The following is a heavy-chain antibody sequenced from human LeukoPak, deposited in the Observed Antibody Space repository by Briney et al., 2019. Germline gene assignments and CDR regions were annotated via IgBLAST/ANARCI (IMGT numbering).Heavy chain of an antibody. J-gene: IGHJ1*01. Sequence: GGSLRLSCAASGFTFSSYAMHWVRQAPGKGLEWVAVISYDGSNKYYADSVKGRFTISRDNSKNTLYLQMNSLRAEDTAVYYCARAGSSSWYRTRASEYFQHWGQGTLVTVSS. CDR3: ARAGSSSWYRTRASEYFQH. CDR2: ISYDGSNK. CDR1: GFTFSSYA. V-gene: IGHV3-30-3*01. D-gene: IGHD6-13*01.